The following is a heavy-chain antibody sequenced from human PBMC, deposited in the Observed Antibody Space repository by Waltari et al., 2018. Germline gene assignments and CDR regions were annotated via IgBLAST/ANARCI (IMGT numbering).Heavy chain of an antibody. CDR1: GFTFSSYA. Sequence: EVQLVESGGGLVQPGGSLRLSCAASGFTFSSYAMSWVRQAPGKGLEWVSAVRGGGGSTYYADSVKGRFTISRDNSKNTLYLQMNSLRAEDTAVYYCAKDRSHFYGDYLIDYWGQGTLVTVSS. CDR3: AKDRSHFYGDYLIDY. J-gene: IGHJ4*02. CDR2: VRGGGGST. V-gene: IGHV3-23*04. D-gene: IGHD4-17*01.